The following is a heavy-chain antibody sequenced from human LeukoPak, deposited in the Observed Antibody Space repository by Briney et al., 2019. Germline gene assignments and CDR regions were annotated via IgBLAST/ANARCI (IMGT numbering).Heavy chain of an antibody. CDR3: AREASMVVRCSDY. J-gene: IGHJ4*02. Sequence: GGSLRLSCAASGFTFSSYAMHWGRQAPGKGLEYVSAISSNGGSTSYANSVKGRFTISRDNSKNTLYLQMGSLRAEDMAVYYCAREASMVVRCSDYWGQGTLVTVSS. D-gene: IGHD6-6*01. CDR2: ISSNGGST. V-gene: IGHV3-64*01. CDR1: GFTFSSYA.